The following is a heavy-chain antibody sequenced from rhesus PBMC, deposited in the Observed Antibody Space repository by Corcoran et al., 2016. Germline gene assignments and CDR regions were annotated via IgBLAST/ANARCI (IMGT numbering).Heavy chain of an antibody. D-gene: IGHD3-16*01. CDR1: GGSLSSNY. V-gene: IGHV4S11*01. Sequence: QVQLQESGPGLVKPLETLSLTCAVSGGSLSSNYWSWIRQAPGKGLAWIGDFYGMGNRTTHTPPLKMRFPLSLATSQNQLSLKLSSVTAADTAVYYCARQGPHYYSGSYSIDNRFDVWGPGVLVTVSS. CDR2: FYGMGNRT. CDR3: ARQGPHYYSGSYSIDNRFDV. J-gene: IGHJ5-1*01.